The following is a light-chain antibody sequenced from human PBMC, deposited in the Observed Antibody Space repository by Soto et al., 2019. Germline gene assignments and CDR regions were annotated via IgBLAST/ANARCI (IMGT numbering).Light chain of an antibody. J-gene: IGKJ1*01. CDR1: QSVSSSY. CDR3: QQYNNWPPWT. CDR2: GAS. V-gene: IGKV3-15*01. Sequence: EIVFTQSPGTLSLSPGERATLSCRASQSVSSSYLAWYQQKPGQAPRLLIYGASTRATGIPARFSGSGSGTEFTLTISSLQSEDFAVYYCQQYNNWPPWTFGQGTKVDIK.